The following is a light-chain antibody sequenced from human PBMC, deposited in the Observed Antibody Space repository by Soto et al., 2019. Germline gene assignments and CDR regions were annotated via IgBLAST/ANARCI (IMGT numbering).Light chain of an antibody. CDR1: SSDIGSNP. J-gene: IGLJ3*02. Sequence: QSVLTQPASLSGSPGQSITISCTGTSSDIGSNPVNWYQQLPGKAPKLLIYSNNHRPSGVPDRFSGSKSGTSASLAISGLQSEDEADYYCAAWDDSLNGPVFGGGTKVTVL. CDR2: SNN. CDR3: AAWDDSLNGPV. V-gene: IGLV1-44*01.